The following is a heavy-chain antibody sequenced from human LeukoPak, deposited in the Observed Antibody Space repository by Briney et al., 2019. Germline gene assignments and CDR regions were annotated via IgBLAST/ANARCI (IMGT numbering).Heavy chain of an antibody. D-gene: IGHD2-15*01. V-gene: IGHV1-18*01. Sequence: ASVKVSCKASGYTFTSYGISWVRQAPGQGLEWMGWISAYNGNTNYAQKLQGRVTMTTDTSTSTAYMELRSLRSDDTTVYYCARGGVVAATASSTAPIYYYYYYGMDVWGQGTTVTVSS. CDR2: ISAYNGNT. CDR3: ARGGVVAATASSTAPIYYYYYYGMDV. J-gene: IGHJ6*02. CDR1: GYTFTSYG.